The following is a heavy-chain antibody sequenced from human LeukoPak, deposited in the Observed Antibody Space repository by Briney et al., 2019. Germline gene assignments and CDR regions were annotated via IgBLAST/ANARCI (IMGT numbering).Heavy chain of an antibody. V-gene: IGHV3-23*01. Sequence: GGSLRLSCAASGFTFSSYAMSWVRQAPGKGLEWVSAISGSGGSTYYADSVKGRFTISRDNSKNTLYLQMNSLRAEDTAVYYCAKPQPHCSSTSCYSSYYYYYMDVWGKGTTVTVSS. CDR2: ISGSGGST. CDR1: GFTFSSYA. J-gene: IGHJ6*03. CDR3: AKPQPHCSSTSCYSSYYYYYMDV. D-gene: IGHD2-2*02.